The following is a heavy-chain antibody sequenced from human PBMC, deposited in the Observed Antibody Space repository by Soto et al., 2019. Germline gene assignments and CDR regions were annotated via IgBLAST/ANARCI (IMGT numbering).Heavy chain of an antibody. V-gene: IGHV3-11*06. CDR1: GFTFSDYY. D-gene: IGHD3-22*01. CDR2: SSNSGTFS. J-gene: IGHJ4*02. CDR3: ARGRTKYYYDSSGSQAKPLDY. Sequence: PGGSLRLSCEGSGFTFSDYYISWIRQAPGKGLEWIPYSSNSGTFSRYADSVKGRFSISRDNTKNLLYMQMNSLRAEDTAVYYCARGRTKYYYDSSGSQAKPLDYWGQGTLVTVSS.